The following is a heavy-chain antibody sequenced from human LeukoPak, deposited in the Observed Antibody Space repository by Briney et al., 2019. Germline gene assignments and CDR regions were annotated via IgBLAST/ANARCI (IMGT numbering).Heavy chain of an antibody. CDR2: IYYNGDT. J-gene: IGHJ3*01. D-gene: IGHD4-11*01. V-gene: IGHV4-39*07. Sequence: SETLSLTCTVSSGSISSTTYYWAWIRQPPGKGLEWIGSIYYNGDTYYNPSLKSRVIISADTSKSQFSLKLTSVTAADTAAYYCARGPNTAGNYRAFDLWGQGTKVTVSS. CDR3: ARGPNTAGNYRAFDL. CDR1: SGSISSTTYY.